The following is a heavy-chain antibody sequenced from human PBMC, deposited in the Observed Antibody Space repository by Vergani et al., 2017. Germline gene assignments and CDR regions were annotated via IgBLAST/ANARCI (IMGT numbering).Heavy chain of an antibody. Sequence: EVQLLESGGNLVQPGGSLRLSCAASGFTFTNFAMTWVRQAPGEGLEWVSGISGSGGFTYYADSVKGRFTISRDNSKNTMFLQMNNLSAEDTAVYYCAKDNVPRYYDSSRYCDYWGQGTLVTVSS. V-gene: IGHV3-23*01. J-gene: IGHJ4*02. CDR3: AKDNVPRYYDSSRYCDY. CDR2: ISGSGGFT. CDR1: GFTFTNFA. D-gene: IGHD3-22*01.